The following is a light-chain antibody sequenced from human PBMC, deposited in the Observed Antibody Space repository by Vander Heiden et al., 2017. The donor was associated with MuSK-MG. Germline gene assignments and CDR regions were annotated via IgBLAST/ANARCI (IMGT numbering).Light chain of an antibody. CDR2: DAS. CDR3: KQINSYQT. J-gene: IGKJ4*01. CDR1: QGISSY. V-gene: IGKV1-9*01. Sequence: DIQLTQSPSFLSASVGDRVTITCRASQGISSYLAWYQQKPGKATKRLIYDASTLQSGVPSRFSGSGSGTEFTLTISSLQPEEFATNYCKQINSYQTFGGGTKVEIK.